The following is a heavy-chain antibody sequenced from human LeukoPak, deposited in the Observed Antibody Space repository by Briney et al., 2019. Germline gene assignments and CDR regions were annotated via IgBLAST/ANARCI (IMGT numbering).Heavy chain of an antibody. CDR3: ARADRPLTNMDV. V-gene: IGHV1-2*02. Sequence: ASVKVSCKASGYTFTGYYMHWVRQAPGQGLEWMGWNNPNSGGTNYAQKFQGRVTMTRDTSNSTAYMELSRLRSDDTAVYYCARADRPLTNMDVWGKGTTVTVSS. J-gene: IGHJ6*03. CDR2: NNPNSGGT. CDR1: GYTFTGYY. D-gene: IGHD3-10*01.